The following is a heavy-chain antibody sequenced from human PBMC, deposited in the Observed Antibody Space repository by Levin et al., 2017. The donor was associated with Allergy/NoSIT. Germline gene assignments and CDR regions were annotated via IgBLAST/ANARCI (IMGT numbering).Heavy chain of an antibody. CDR3: ARGYCSSTSCYFDY. Sequence: SETLSLTCTVSGGSISSYYWSWIRQPPGKGLEWIGYIYYSGSTNYNPSLKSRVTISVDTSKNQFSLKLSSVTAAVTAVYYCARGYCSSTSCYFDYWGQGTLVTVSS. D-gene: IGHD2-2*01. J-gene: IGHJ4*02. CDR1: GGSISSYY. V-gene: IGHV4-59*01. CDR2: IYYSGST.